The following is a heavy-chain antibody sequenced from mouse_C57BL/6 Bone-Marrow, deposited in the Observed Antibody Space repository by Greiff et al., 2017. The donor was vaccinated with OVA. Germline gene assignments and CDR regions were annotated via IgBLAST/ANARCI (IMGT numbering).Heavy chain of an antibody. D-gene: IGHD1-1*01. J-gene: IGHJ2*01. CDR3: ARLGLLPRDY. Sequence: QVQLQQPGAELVKPGASVKLSCKASGYTFTSYWMQWVKQRPGQGLEWIGEIDPSASYTNYNQKFKGKATLTVDTSSSTAYMQLSSLTSEDSAVYYCARLGLLPRDYWGQGTTLTVSS. CDR1: GYTFTSYW. CDR2: IDPSASYT. V-gene: IGHV1-50*01.